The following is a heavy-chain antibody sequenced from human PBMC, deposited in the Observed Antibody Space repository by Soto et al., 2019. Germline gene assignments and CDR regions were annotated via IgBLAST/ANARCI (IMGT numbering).Heavy chain of an antibody. V-gene: IGHV4-34*01. Sequence: QVQLQQWGAGLLKPSETLSLTCAVYGGSFSGYYWGWIRQPPGKGLEWIGEINHSGSTNYNPSLKSRVTISVDTSKNQFSLKLSSVTAADTAVYYCARGGSSIAARPAPMNWFDPWGQGTLVTVSS. CDR2: INHSGST. J-gene: IGHJ5*02. CDR1: GGSFSGYY. CDR3: ARGGSSIAARPAPMNWFDP. D-gene: IGHD6-6*01.